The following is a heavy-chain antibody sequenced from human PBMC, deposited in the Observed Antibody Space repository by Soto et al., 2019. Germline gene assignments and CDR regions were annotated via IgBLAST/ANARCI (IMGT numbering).Heavy chain of an antibody. D-gene: IGHD1-26*01. CDR2: ISSSSSYI. V-gene: IGHV3-21*01. CDR1: GFTFSSYS. CDR3: ARDAIARPNRVGATSWFDP. J-gene: IGHJ5*02. Sequence: TGGSLRLSCAASGFTFSSYSMNWVRQAPGKGLEWVSSISSSSSYIYYADSVKGRFTISRDNAKNSLYLQMNSLRAEDTAVYYCARDAIARPNRVGATSWFDPWGQGTLVTVSS.